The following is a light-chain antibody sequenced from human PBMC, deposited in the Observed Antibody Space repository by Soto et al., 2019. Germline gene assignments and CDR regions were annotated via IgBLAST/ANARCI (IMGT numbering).Light chain of an antibody. CDR3: QQYNSYPPT. CDR1: QSISSW. Sequence: DIQMTQSPSTLSASVGDRVTITCRARQSISSWLAWYQQKPGKAPKLLIYDASSLESGVPSRFSGSGSGTEFTLTISSLQPDDFATYYCQQYNSYPPTFGPGTKVDIK. CDR2: DAS. V-gene: IGKV1-5*01. J-gene: IGKJ3*01.